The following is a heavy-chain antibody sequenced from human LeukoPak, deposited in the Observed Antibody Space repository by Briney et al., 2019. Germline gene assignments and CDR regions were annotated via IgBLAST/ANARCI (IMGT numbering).Heavy chain of an antibody. CDR1: RGSFNRSA. CDR3: ASPYSSGYYRFDY. D-gene: IGHD3-22*01. J-gene: IGHJ4*02. V-gene: IGHV1-69*13. CDR2: IIPIFGTA. Sequence: SVKVSSKHSRGSFNRSAISWVPQAPGQGLEWMGGIIPIFGTANYAQKFQGTVTITADESTSTAYVDPCELRCEDTSVYFCASPYSSGYYRFDYWGQGTLVTVSS.